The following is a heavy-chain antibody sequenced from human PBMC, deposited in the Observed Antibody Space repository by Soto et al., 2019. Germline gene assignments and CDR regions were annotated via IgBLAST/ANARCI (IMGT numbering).Heavy chain of an antibody. CDR3: ARASTGYSNWFDP. CDR2: IYHSGST. CDR1: GGSISSSNW. D-gene: IGHD3-9*01. V-gene: IGHV4-4*02. J-gene: IGHJ5*02. Sequence: SETLSLTCAVSGGSISSSNWWSWVHQPPGKGLEWIGEIYHSGSTNYNPSLKSRVTISVDKSKNQFSLKLSSVTAADTAVYYCARASTGYSNWFDPWGQGTLVTVSS.